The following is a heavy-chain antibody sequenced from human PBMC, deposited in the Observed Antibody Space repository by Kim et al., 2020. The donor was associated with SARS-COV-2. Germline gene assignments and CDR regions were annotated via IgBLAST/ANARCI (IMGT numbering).Heavy chain of an antibody. J-gene: IGHJ6*02. D-gene: IGHD5-12*01. CDR1: GYTFTSYY. V-gene: IGHV1-46*01. CDR2: INPSGGST. Sequence: ASVKVSCKASGYTFTSYYMHWVRQAPGQGLEWMGIINPSGGSTSYAQKFQGRVTMTRDTSTSTVYMELSSLRSEDTAVYYCARDQGEYSGYDYYYYYGMDVWGQGTTVTVSS. CDR3: ARDQGEYSGYDYYYYYGMDV.